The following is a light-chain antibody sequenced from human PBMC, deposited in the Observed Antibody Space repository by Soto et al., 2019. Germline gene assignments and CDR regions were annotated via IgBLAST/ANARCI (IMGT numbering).Light chain of an antibody. CDR3: QQSFSLPYT. CDR1: QSVSTY. V-gene: IGKV1-39*01. J-gene: IGKJ2*01. CDR2: AAS. Sequence: DIQMTQSPYSLPASVGDRVIITCRASQSVSTYLNWYQHKPGKAPKLLIYAASSLQSGVPSRFSGRGSGTDFTLTIGSLQPEDFATYYCQQSFSLPYTFGQGTRLEIK.